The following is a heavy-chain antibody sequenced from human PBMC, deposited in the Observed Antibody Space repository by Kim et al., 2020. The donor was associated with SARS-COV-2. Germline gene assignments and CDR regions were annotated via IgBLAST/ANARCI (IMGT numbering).Heavy chain of an antibody. CDR1: GFTFSSYS. V-gene: IGHV3-21*01. Sequence: GGSLRLSCAASGFTFSSYSMNWVRQAPGKGLEWVSSISSSSSYIYYADSVKGRFTISRDNAKNSLYLQMNSLRAEDTAVYYCAIGGRYSGYDWTHDYWGQGTLGTVSS. D-gene: IGHD5-12*01. J-gene: IGHJ4*02. CDR3: AIGGRYSGYDWTHDY. CDR2: ISSSSSYI.